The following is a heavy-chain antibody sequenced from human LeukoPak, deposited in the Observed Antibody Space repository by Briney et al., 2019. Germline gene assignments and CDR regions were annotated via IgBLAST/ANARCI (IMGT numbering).Heavy chain of an antibody. D-gene: IGHD6-13*01. CDR2: ISYDGSNK. V-gene: IGHV3-30-3*01. Sequence: GGSLRLSCAASGFTFSSYAMHWVRQAPGKGLEWVAVISYDGSNKYYADSVKGRFTISRDNSKNTLYLQMNSLRAEDTAVYYCARERDIAAAGTIYYYGMDVWGQGTTVTVSS. J-gene: IGHJ6*02. CDR3: ARERDIAAAGTIYYYGMDV. CDR1: GFTFSSYA.